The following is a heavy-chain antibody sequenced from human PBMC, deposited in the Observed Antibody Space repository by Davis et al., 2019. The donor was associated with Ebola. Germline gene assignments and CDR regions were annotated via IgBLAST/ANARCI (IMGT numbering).Heavy chain of an antibody. J-gene: IGHJ6*02. CDR3: TRPLYYDEGMDV. CDR2: IFPAASPDT. D-gene: IGHD3-16*01. V-gene: IGHV5-51*01. CDR1: GFTFTNYW. Sequence: GESLKISCQGVGFTFTNYWIGWVRQMSGQGLEWMGIIFPAASPDTRYSPSFQGQVTISADKSTSTAYLQWSSLKASDTATYYCTRPLYYDEGMDVWGQGTTVTVSS.